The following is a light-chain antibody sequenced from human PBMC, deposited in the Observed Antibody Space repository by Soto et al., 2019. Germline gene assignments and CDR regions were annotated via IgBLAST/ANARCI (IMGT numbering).Light chain of an antibody. J-gene: IGLJ2*01. CDR3: PAWDSTYVV. Sequence: SSELTQPPSVSVSPGQTASITCSGDKLGDKYACWYQQKPGQSPVLVIYQDSKRPSGIPERFSGSNSGNTATLTISGTQAMDEADYYCPAWDSTYVVFGGGTKVTVL. CDR2: QDS. V-gene: IGLV3-1*01. CDR1: KLGDKY.